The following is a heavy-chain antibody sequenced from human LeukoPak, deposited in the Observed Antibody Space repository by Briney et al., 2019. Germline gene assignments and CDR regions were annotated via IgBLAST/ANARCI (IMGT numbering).Heavy chain of an antibody. CDR2: IYYSGST. CDR3: ARRTGYSSGWYEDY. Sequence: SETLSLTCTVSGGSISSYYWSWIRQPPGKGLEWIGYIYYSGSTNYNPSLKSRVTISVDTSKNQFSLKLSSVTAADTAVYYCARRTGYSSGWYEDYWGQGTLVTVSS. V-gene: IGHV4-59*01. J-gene: IGHJ4*02. D-gene: IGHD6-19*01. CDR1: GGSISSYY.